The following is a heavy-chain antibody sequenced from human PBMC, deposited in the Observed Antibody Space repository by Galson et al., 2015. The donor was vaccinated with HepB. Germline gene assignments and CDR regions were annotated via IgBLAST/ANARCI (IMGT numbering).Heavy chain of an antibody. J-gene: IGHJ3*02. D-gene: IGHD3-10*01. Sequence: SVKVSCKASGYTFTSYAMHWVRQAPGQRLEWMGWINAGNGNTKYSQKFQGRVTITRDTSASTAYMELSSLRSEDTAVYYCARFTMVRGVTRRWVDDAFDIWGQGTMVTVSS. CDR3: ARFTMVRGVTRRWVDDAFDI. CDR2: INAGNGNT. V-gene: IGHV1-3*01. CDR1: GYTFTSYA.